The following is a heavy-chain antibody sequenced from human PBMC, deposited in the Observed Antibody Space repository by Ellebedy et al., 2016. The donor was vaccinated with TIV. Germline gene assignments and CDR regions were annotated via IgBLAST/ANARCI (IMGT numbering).Heavy chain of an antibody. Sequence: PGGSLRLSCAVSGFTISDSYMSWVRQAPGKGLEWVANIKQDGREKYYVDSVKGRFTISRDNAKNSLYLQMNSLRAEDTAVYYCARAASGIVVVNHWGYWGQGTLVTVSS. V-gene: IGHV3-7*01. CDR3: ARAASGIVVVNHWGY. D-gene: IGHD3-22*01. J-gene: IGHJ4*02. CDR2: IKQDGREK. CDR1: GFTISDSY.